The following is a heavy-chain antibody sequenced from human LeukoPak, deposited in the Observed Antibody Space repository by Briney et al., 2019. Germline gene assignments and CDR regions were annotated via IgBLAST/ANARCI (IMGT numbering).Heavy chain of an antibody. V-gene: IGHV3-30*02. CDR1: GFTFSSYG. CDR3: AKDDAFKWFVDNY. Sequence: PGGSLRLSCAASGFTFSSYGMHWVRQAPGKGLEWVAFIRYDGSNKYYADSVKGRFTISRDNSKNTLYLQMNSLRVEDTALYYCAKDDAFKWFVDNYWGQGTLVTVSS. D-gene: IGHD3-10*01. J-gene: IGHJ4*02. CDR2: IRYDGSNK.